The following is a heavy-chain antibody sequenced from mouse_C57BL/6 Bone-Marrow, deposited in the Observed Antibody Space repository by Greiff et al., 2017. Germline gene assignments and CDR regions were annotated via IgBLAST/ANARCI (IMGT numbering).Heavy chain of an antibody. CDR3: ARWYYDY. V-gene: IGHV1-54*01. D-gene: IGHD1-1*01. J-gene: IGHJ2*01. CDR2: INPGSGGT. CDR1: GFAFTNYL. Sequence: VQLQQSGAELVRPGTSVKVSCKASGFAFTNYLIEWVKQRPGQGLEWIGVINPGSGGTNYTEKFQGKAPLTADKSSSTAYMQLSSLTSEDAAVYFCARWYYDYWGQGTTLTVSS.